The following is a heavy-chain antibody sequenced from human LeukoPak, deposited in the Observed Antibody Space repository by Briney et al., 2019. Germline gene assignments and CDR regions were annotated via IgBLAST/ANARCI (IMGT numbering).Heavy chain of an antibody. CDR1: GFTVSSNY. CDR2: IYSGGST. J-gene: IGHJ6*03. Sequence: ERSLRLSCAASGFTVSSNYMSWVRQAPGKGLEWVSVIYSGGSTYYADSVKGRFTISRDNSKNTLYLQMNSLRAEDTAVYYCARVLSSYSGYDSPYYHYYYMDVWGKGTTVTVSS. V-gene: IGHV3-53*01. CDR3: ARVLSSYSGYDSPYYHYYYMDV. D-gene: IGHD5-12*01.